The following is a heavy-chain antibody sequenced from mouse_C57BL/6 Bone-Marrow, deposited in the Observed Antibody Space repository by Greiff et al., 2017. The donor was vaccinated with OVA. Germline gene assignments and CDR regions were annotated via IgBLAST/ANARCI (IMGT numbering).Heavy chain of an antibody. CDR3: TRQGLRNAMDY. D-gene: IGHD1-1*01. CDR2: IDPETGGT. V-gene: IGHV1-15*01. Sequence: VQRVESGAELVRPGASVTLSCKASGYTFTDYEMHWVKQTPVHGLEWIGAIDPETGGTAYNQKFKGKAILTADKSSSTAYMELRSLTSEDSAVYYCTRQGLRNAMDYWGQGTSVTVSS. J-gene: IGHJ4*01. CDR1: GYTFTDYE.